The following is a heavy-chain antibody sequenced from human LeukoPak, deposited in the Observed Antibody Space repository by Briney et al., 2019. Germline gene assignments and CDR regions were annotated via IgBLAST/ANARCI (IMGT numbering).Heavy chain of an antibody. CDR3: ARDAHSSR. CDR2: INHSGST. CDR1: AGSFISSSHH. D-gene: IGHD6-13*01. J-gene: IGHJ4*02. Sequence: SETLSLTCTVSAGSFISSSHHWGWIRQPPGKGLEWIGEINHSGSTNYNPSLKSRVTISVDTSKNQFSLKLSSVTAADTAVYYCARDAHSSRWGQGTLVTVSS. V-gene: IGHV4-39*07.